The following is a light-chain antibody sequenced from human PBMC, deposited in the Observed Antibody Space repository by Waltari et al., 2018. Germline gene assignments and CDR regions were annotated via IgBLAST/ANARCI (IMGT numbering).Light chain of an antibody. CDR1: QNIDNN. V-gene: IGKV3-15*01. CDR3: QQYNRWPPLT. Sequence: EVVMTQSPAALSVSPGERVTLSCKASQNIDNNLAWYQQKPGQSPRLLIYGASPRATGVPARFSGSGSGTEFTLTISSLQSEDCAVFYCQQYNRWPPLTFGGGTKVEIK. CDR2: GAS. J-gene: IGKJ4*01.